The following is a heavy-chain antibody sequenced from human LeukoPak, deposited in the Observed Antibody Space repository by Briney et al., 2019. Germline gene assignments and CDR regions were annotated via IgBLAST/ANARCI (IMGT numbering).Heavy chain of an antibody. CDR2: MNQDGSRK. V-gene: IGHV3-7*01. CDR1: GFTFSSSW. J-gene: IGHJ4*02. CDR3: TRDSQGSGTYSTDH. D-gene: IGHD3-10*01. Sequence: PGGSLRLSCVASGFTFSSSWMSWVRQGPGKGPEWVXNMNQDGSRKYYVDSVKGRFTISRDNAKNSLFLQMNGLRDEDTAVYYCTRDSQGSGTYSTDHWGQGTLVTVSS.